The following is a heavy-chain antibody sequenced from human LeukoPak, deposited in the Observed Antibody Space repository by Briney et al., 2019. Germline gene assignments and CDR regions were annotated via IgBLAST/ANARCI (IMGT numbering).Heavy chain of an antibody. CDR2: INSDGSWT. CDR1: GNYW. V-gene: IGHV3-74*01. CDR3: ARAYMAD. Sequence: GGSLRLSCAASGNYWMHWVRQAPGKGLVWVSHINSDGSWTGYADSVKGRFTISRDNAKNSLYLQVNSLRAEDTAVYYCARAYMADWGQGTLVTVSS. D-gene: IGHD4-11*01. J-gene: IGHJ4*02.